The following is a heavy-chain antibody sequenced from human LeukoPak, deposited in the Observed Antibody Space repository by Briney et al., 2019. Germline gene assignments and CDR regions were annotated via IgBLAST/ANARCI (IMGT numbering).Heavy chain of an antibody. CDR3: ARDTNDILTGYYVDY. Sequence: PSETLSLTCTVSGGSISSSSYYWGWIRQPPGKGLEWIGGIYYSGSTYYNPSLKSRVTISVDTSKNQFSLKLSSVTAADTAVYYCARDTNDILTGYYVDYWGQGTLVTVSS. CDR2: IYYSGST. CDR1: GGSISSSSYY. D-gene: IGHD3-9*01. V-gene: IGHV4-39*07. J-gene: IGHJ4*02.